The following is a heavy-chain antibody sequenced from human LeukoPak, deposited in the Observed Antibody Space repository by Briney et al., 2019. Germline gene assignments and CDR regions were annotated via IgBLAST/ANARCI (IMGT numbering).Heavy chain of an antibody. V-gene: IGHV1-69*13. CDR2: IIPIFGTA. D-gene: IGHD3-3*01. CDR3: ARTRYYDFWSGYYGSYYYGMDV. Sequence: GASVKVSCKASGGTFSSYAISWVRQAPGQGLEWMGGIIPIFGTANYAQKFQGRVTITADESTSTAYMELSRLRSDDTAVYYCARTRYYDFWSGYYGSYYYGMDVWGQGTTVTVSS. J-gene: IGHJ6*02. CDR1: GGTFSSYA.